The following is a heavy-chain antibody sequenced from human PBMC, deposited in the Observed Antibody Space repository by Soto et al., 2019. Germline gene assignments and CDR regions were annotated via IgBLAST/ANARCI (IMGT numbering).Heavy chain of an antibody. D-gene: IGHD3-16*02. CDR3: GKGNQLLRYHFES. J-gene: IGHJ4*02. CDR2: ITSEGDRT. V-gene: IGHV3-64D*06. CDR1: GFSFRSCA. Sequence: GWSLRLSCLASGFSFRSCAMHWVRQAPGKGLEYVSGITSEGDRTWHADSVKGRFTVSRDNSRNTLYLHLSSLRAEDTAVYYCGKGNQLLRYHFESWGQGIVVTVTS.